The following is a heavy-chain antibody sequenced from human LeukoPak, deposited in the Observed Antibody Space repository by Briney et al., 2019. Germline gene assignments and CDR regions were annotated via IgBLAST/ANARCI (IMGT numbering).Heavy chain of an antibody. J-gene: IGHJ5*02. CDR2: ISSNGGST. V-gene: IGHV3-64D*06. CDR1: GFTFSSYA. Sequence: PGGSLRLSCSASGFTFSSYAMHWVRQAPGKGLEYVSAISSNGGSTYYADSVKGRFTISRDNSKNTLHLQMSSLRAEDTAVYYCVRFIVVPGARWFDPWGQGTLVTVSS. D-gene: IGHD2-2*01. CDR3: VRFIVVPGARWFDP.